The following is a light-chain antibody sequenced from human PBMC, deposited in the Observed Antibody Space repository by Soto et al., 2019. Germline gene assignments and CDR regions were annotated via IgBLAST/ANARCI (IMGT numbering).Light chain of an antibody. J-gene: IGKJ3*01. CDR2: GAS. V-gene: IGKV3-20*01. Sequence: EIVLTQSPGTLSLSPGERATLSCRASQSVSSSYLAWYQQKPGQAPRLLIYGASSRATGIPDRFSGSGSGTDFTLTISRMEPADFAVYYCQQYGSSLLVTVGPGTKVDIK. CDR3: QQYGSSLLVT. CDR1: QSVSSSY.